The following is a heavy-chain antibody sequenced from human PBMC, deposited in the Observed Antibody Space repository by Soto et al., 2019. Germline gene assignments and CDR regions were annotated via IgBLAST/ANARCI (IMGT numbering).Heavy chain of an antibody. D-gene: IGHD3-22*01. CDR2: IIPIFGTA. J-gene: IGHJ4*02. Sequence: QVQLVQSGAEVKKPGSSVKVSCKASGGTFSSYAISWVRQAPGQGLEWMGGIIPIFGTANYAQKFQGRVTITADESTSTAYMELSSLRSEDTAVYYCAADDSSGYYEPPAGVGYWGQGTLVTVSS. CDR1: GGTFSSYA. CDR3: AADDSSGYYEPPAGVGY. V-gene: IGHV1-69*12.